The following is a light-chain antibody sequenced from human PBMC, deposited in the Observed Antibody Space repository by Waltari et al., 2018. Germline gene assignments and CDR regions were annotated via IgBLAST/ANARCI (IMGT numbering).Light chain of an antibody. CDR3: QQRSSLLPVT. CDR2: DAS. V-gene: IGKV3-11*01. J-gene: IGKJ4*01. CDR1: QNVDNY. Sequence: IVLTQSPGTVSLSPGARATLSCRASQNVDNYVAWYQQSPGQIPKLLIYDASSRATGVPVRFSGSGSGTDFTLTISGLEPEDFAVYYCQQRSSLLPVTFGGGTKVEIK.